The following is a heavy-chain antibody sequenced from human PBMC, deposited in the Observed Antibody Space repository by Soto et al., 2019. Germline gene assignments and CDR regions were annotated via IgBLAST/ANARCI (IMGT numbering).Heavy chain of an antibody. CDR1: GFTFSSYG. CDR2: IWYDGSNK. CDR3: ARDSDYGGNFDY. Sequence: PGGSLRLSCAASGFTFSSYGMHWVRQAPGKGLEWVAVIWYDGSNKYYADSVKGRFTISKDNSKNTLYLQMNSLRAEDTAVYYCARDSDYGGNFDYWGQGTLVTVSS. J-gene: IGHJ4*02. V-gene: IGHV3-33*01. D-gene: IGHD4-17*01.